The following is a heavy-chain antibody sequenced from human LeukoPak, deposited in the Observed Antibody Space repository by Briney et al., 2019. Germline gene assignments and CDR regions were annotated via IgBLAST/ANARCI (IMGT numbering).Heavy chain of an antibody. CDR1: GYSITNYA. CDR2: INTNTEKS. J-gene: IGHJ3*02. Sequence: ASVKVSCKASGYSITNYAILWVRQAPGQGLDWMGWINTNTEKSTYAQGFTGRFVFSLDTSVSTAYLQISSLKAEDTAVYYCARKNPYSYGYGLGAFDIWGQGTMVTVSS. V-gene: IGHV7-4-1*02. CDR3: ARKNPYSYGYGLGAFDI. D-gene: IGHD5-18*01.